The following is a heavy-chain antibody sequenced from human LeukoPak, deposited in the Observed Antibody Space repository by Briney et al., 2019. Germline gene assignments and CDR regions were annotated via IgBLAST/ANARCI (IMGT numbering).Heavy chain of an antibody. CDR3: ARDRDMGYSSGWTPFDY. Sequence: QAGGSLRLSCVASGFTFSSYALHWVRQAPGKGLEWVAVTSPDGDKKHYADSVKGRFTISRESSNNTLYLQMNSLRAEDTALYYCARDRDMGYSSGWTPFDYWGQGTLVTVSS. CDR1: GFTFSSYA. J-gene: IGHJ4*02. CDR2: TSPDGDKK. V-gene: IGHV3-30-3*01. D-gene: IGHD6-19*01.